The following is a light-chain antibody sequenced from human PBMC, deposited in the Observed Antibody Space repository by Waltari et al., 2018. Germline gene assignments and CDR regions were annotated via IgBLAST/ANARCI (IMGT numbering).Light chain of an antibody. CDR1: QSVSSY. CDR2: YAS. V-gene: IGKV3-11*01. J-gene: IGKJ4*01. CDR3: QQRSNWPPVT. Sequence: EIVLTQSPATLSLSPGERATLSCRASQSVSSYLAWYQQEPGQAPRLLIYYASNRATGIPARFSGSGSGTDFTLTISSLEPEDFAVYYCQQRSNWPPVTFGGGTKVEIK.